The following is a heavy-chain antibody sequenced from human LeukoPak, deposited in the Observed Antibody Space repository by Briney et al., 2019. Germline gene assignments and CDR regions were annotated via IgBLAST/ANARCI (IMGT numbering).Heavy chain of an antibody. CDR2: INGSGGDK. J-gene: IGHJ4*02. CDR1: GFTFSSYA. D-gene: IGHD5-18*01. CDR3: AKVGYSFGSPGNFDF. Sequence: GGSLRLSCAASGFTFSSYALSWVRQAPGKGLDWVSGINGSGGDKYHADSVKGRFSISRDNPKNTLSLQLNSLRAEDTAIYYCAKVGYSFGSPGNFDFWGQGTLVTVSS. V-gene: IGHV3-23*01.